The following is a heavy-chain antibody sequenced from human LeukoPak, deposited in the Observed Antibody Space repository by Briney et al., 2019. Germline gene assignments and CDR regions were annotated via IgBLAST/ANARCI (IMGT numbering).Heavy chain of an antibody. Sequence: SETLSLTCTVSGGSVSSGSYYWSWIRQPPGRGLEWIGYIYYSGSTNYNPSIKSRVTISVDTSKNQFSLKLSSVTAADTAVYYCARADIVATIGDYWGQGTLVTVSS. CDR2: IYYSGST. V-gene: IGHV4-61*01. J-gene: IGHJ4*02. D-gene: IGHD5-12*01. CDR3: ARADIVATIGDY. CDR1: GGSVSSGSYY.